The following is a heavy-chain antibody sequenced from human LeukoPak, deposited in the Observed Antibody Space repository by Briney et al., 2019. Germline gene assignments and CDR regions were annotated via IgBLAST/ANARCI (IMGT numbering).Heavy chain of an antibody. CDR1: GGSISGYD. V-gene: IGHV4-59*01. CDR2: IYYSGST. CDR3: ARDRGSGSYFDY. J-gene: IGHJ4*02. D-gene: IGHD1-26*01. Sequence: PSESLSLTCTVSGGSISGYDGSWVRQPPGKGLEWIGSIYYSGSTTYNASLNTRVTISVDTSNTQFSLKLSSVTAADTAVYYCARDRGSGSYFDYWGQGTLVTVSS.